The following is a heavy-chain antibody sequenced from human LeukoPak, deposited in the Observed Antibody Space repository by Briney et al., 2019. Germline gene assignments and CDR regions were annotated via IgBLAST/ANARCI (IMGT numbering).Heavy chain of an antibody. CDR3: ARAWDDYGINDAFDI. V-gene: IGHV1-2*02. D-gene: IGHD4-17*01. CDR1: GYTFTGYY. J-gene: IGHJ3*02. CDR2: INPNSGGT. Sequence: GASVKVSCKASGYTFTGYYMHWVRQAPGQGLEWMGWINPNSGGTNYAQKFQGRVTMTRDTSISTAYMELSRLRSDDMAVYYCARAWDDYGINDAFDIWGQGTMVTVSS.